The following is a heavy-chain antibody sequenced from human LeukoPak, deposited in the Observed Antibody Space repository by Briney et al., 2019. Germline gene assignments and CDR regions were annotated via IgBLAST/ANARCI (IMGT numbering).Heavy chain of an antibody. J-gene: IGHJ1*01. CDR2: ISGSGSGGST. CDR3: ANRRGSSWYGVAEYFQH. Sequence: GGSLRLSCAVSGFTFSNYAMTWVRQAPGKGLEWDSVISGSGSGGSTSYADSVKGRFTISRDNSKNTLYLQMNSLRAEDTAVYYCANRRGSSWYGVAEYFQHWGQGTLVTVSS. D-gene: IGHD6-13*01. V-gene: IGHV3-23*01. CDR1: GFTFSNYA.